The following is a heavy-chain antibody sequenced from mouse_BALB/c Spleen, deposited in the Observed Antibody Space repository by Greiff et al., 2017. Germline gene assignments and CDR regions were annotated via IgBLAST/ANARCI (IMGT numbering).Heavy chain of an antibody. CDR2: IWSGGST. J-gene: IGHJ1*01. V-gene: IGHV2-2*02. D-gene: IGHD1-1*01. Sequence: VQLQESGPGLVQPSQSLSITCTVSGFSLTSYGVHWVRQSPGKGLEWLGVIWSGGSTDYNAAFISRLSISKDNSKSQVFFKMNSLQANDTAIYYCARMDGSSYWYFDVWGAGTTVTVSS. CDR3: ARMDGSSYWYFDV. CDR1: GFSLTSYG.